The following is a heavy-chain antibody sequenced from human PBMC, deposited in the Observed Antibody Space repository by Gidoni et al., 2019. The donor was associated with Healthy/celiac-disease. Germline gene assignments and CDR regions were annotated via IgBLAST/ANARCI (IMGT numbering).Heavy chain of an antibody. D-gene: IGHD3-22*01. Sequence: QVQLVQSGAEVKKPGSSVKVSCRASGVTFSSYAISWVRQAPGQGVEWMGGIIPIFGTANYAQKFQGRVTITADESTSTAYMELSSLRSEDTAVYYCARDSYNYYDSSGYYGSYYYYYYGMDVWGQGTTVTVSS. V-gene: IGHV1-69*01. CDR1: GVTFSSYA. J-gene: IGHJ6*02. CDR3: ARDSYNYYDSSGYYGSYYYYYYGMDV. CDR2: IIPIFGTA.